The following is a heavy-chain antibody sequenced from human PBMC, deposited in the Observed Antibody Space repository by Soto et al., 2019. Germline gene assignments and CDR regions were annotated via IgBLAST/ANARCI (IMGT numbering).Heavy chain of an antibody. CDR3: ASGTSEDTFDI. Sequence: EVQLVESGGGLVQPGGSLRLSCAASGFTFSSYSMNWVRQAPGKGLEWVSYISSSSGTIYYGDSVKGRFTISRDNPKNSLYLQMNSLRAEDTAVYDCASGTSEDTFDIWGQGTMVTVSS. CDR1: GFTFSSYS. V-gene: IGHV3-48*01. D-gene: IGHD6-13*01. CDR2: ISSSSGTI. J-gene: IGHJ3*02.